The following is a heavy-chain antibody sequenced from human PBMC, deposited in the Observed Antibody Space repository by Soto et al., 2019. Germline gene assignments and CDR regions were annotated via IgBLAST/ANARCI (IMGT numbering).Heavy chain of an antibody. CDR1: GDPISSENW. J-gene: IGHJ6*02. D-gene: IGHD2-8*02. CDR3: ARDAGASRYYGMDV. CDR2: IYQSGAT. Sequence: SETLSLTCTVSGDPISSENWWTWVRQAPGKGLEWIGEIYQSGATHYTPSLKSRVRISLDKSKNQFSLKLHSVTAADTAVYYCARDAGASRYYGMDVWGQGTTVTVSS. V-gene: IGHV4-4*02.